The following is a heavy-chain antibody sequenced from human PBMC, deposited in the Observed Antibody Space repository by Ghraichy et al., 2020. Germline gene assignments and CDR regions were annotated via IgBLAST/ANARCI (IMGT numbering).Heavy chain of an antibody. CDR3: ARVRDYSDSSGYNSGWYFDL. CDR2: INHSGST. V-gene: IGHV4-34*01. J-gene: IGHJ2*01. CDR1: GGSFSVYF. Sequence: SQTLSLTCNVFGGSFSVYFWNWIRQPPGKGLEYIREINHSGSTNYNPSLKSRVTISIDTSKNQFSLKLNSVTAADTAIYYCARVRDYSDSSGYNSGWYFDLWGRGTLVTVSS. D-gene: IGHD3-22*01.